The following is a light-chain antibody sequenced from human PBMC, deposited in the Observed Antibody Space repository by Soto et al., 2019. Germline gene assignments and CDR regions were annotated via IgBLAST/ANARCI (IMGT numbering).Light chain of an antibody. V-gene: IGKV3-15*01. Sequence: EVVMSQSPSTVSVSPGEGATLSCRASQGIGDTLAWYQHKPGQTPRLLIYDTSTRATGVPTRFSGSRSGAEFTLTINSLQSEDFAVYYCQPYNNWPLTFGGGTKVDIK. CDR1: QGIGDT. CDR2: DTS. CDR3: QPYNNWPLT. J-gene: IGKJ4*01.